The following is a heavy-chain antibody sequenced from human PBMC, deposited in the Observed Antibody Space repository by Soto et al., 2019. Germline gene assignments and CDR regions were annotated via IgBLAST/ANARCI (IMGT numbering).Heavy chain of an antibody. V-gene: IGHV4-30-4*02. CDR2: MYYTGSI. CDR3: AGNYGRLRFDP. D-gene: IGHD1-7*01. Sequence: PSETLSLTCTVSGASITSDNYYWGWVRQPPGKGLEWVAYMYYTGSIYYSPSLKSRSAISMDTSKSQVVLTMTNMDPVDTATYYCAGNYGRLRFDPWGQGTLVTVSS. CDR1: GASITSDNYY. J-gene: IGHJ5*02.